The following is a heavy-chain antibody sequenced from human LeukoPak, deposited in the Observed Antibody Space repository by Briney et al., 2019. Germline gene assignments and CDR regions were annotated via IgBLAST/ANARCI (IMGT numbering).Heavy chain of an antibody. CDR2: IKQDGSEK. J-gene: IGHJ4*02. V-gene: IGHV3-7*01. CDR3: ARSSHYDILRDFDY. Sequence: PGGSLRLSCAASGFTFSSYWMSWVRQAPGKGLEWVANIKQDGSEKYYVDSVKGRFTISRDNAKNSLYLQMNSLRAEDTAVYYCARSSHYDILRDFDYWGQGTLVTVSS. D-gene: IGHD3-9*01. CDR1: GFTFSSYW.